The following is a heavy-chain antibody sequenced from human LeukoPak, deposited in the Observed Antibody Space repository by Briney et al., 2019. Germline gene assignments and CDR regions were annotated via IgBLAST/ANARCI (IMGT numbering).Heavy chain of an antibody. Sequence: GGSLRLSCAATGFTFSSYSMNWVRQAPGEGLEWVSSISSSSSYIYYADSVKGRFTISRDNAKNSLYLQMNSLRAEDTAVYYCATRGYSGYDSKSSRAFDIWGQGTMVTVSS. D-gene: IGHD5-12*01. CDR3: ATRGYSGYDSKSSRAFDI. J-gene: IGHJ3*02. CDR2: ISSSSSYI. V-gene: IGHV3-21*01. CDR1: GFTFSSYS.